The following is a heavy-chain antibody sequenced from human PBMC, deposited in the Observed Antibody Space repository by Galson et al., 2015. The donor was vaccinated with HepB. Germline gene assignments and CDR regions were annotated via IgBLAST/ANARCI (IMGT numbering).Heavy chain of an antibody. V-gene: IGHV1-24*01. Sequence: SVKVSCKVSGYTLTELSMHWVRQAPGKGLEWMGGFDPEDGETIYAQKFQGRVTMTEDTSTDTAYMELSSLRSEDTAVYYCATGLGLELRWGSYMDVWGKGTTVTVSS. J-gene: IGHJ6*03. CDR2: FDPEDGET. CDR3: ATGLGLELRWGSYMDV. D-gene: IGHD1-7*01. CDR1: GYTLTELS.